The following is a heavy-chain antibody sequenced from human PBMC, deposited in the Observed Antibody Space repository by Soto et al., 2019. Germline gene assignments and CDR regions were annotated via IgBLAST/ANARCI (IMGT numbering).Heavy chain of an antibody. Sequence: EESLRLSCAASGFTFSSYGMHWVRQAPGKGLEWVAVISYDGSNKYYADSVKGRFTISRDNSKNTLYLQMNSLRAEDTAVYYCAKDPIDDYWGQGTLVTVSS. CDR1: GFTFSSYG. CDR3: AKDPIDDY. D-gene: IGHD3-22*01. CDR2: ISYDGSNK. V-gene: IGHV3-30*18. J-gene: IGHJ4*02.